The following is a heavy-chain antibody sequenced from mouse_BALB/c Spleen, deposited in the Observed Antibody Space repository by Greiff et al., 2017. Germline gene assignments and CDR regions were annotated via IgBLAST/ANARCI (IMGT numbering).Heavy chain of an antibody. Sequence: DVQLQESGPSLVKPSQTLSLTCSVTGDSITSGYWNWIRKFPGNKLEYMGYISYSGSTYYNPSLKSRISITRDTSKNQYYLQLNSVTTEDTATYYCANLLWLRRAWFAYWGQGTLVTVSA. CDR2: ISYSGST. CDR3: ANLLWLRRAWFAY. CDR1: GDSITSGY. D-gene: IGHD2-2*01. J-gene: IGHJ3*01. V-gene: IGHV3-8*02.